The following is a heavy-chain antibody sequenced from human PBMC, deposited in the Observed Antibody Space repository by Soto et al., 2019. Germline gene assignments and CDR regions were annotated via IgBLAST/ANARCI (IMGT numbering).Heavy chain of an antibody. CDR3: ATAGLGYCSGGSCYVDY. J-gene: IGHJ4*02. CDR2: ISGSGGST. D-gene: IGHD2-15*01. V-gene: IGHV3-23*01. Sequence: GGSLRLSCAASGFTFSSYAMSWVRQAPGKGLEWVSAISGSGGSTYYADSVKGRFTISRDNSKNTLYLQMNSLRAEDTAVYYCATAGLGYCSGGSCYVDYWGQGTLVTVSS. CDR1: GFTFSSYA.